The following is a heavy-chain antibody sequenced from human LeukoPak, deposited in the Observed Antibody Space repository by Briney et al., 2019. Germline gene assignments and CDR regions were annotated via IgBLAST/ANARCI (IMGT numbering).Heavy chain of an antibody. CDR2: ISYDGSNK. Sequence: GGSLRLSCAASGFTFSSYAMHWVRQAPGKGLEWVAVISYDGSNKYYADSVKGRFTISRDNSKNTLYLQMNSLRAEDTAVYYCAKQLGYCSDGSCYFPYWGQGTLVTVSS. V-gene: IGHV3-30*04. J-gene: IGHJ4*02. D-gene: IGHD2-15*01. CDR3: AKQLGYCSDGSCYFPY. CDR1: GFTFSSYA.